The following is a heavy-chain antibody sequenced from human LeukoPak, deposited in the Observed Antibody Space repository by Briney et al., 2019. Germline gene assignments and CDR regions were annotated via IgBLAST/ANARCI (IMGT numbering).Heavy chain of an antibody. V-gene: IGHV3-23*01. Sequence: GGPLRLSCAASGFTFSSYAMSWVRQAPGKGLEWVSAISGSGGSTYYADSVKGRFTISRDNSKNTLYLQMNSLRAEDTAVYYCAKDHMIVVVITFDYWGQGTLVTVSS. CDR2: ISGSGGST. D-gene: IGHD3-22*01. CDR1: GFTFSSYA. J-gene: IGHJ4*02. CDR3: AKDHMIVVVITFDY.